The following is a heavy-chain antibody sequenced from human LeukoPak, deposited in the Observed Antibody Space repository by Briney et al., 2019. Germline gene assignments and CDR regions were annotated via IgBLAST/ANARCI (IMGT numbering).Heavy chain of an antibody. CDR1: GFIFSSDN. Sequence: GSLRLSCAASGFIFSSDNMNWVRQAPGRGLEWVSYISSSSSTKYYADSVKGRFTMSRDNAKNSVYLQMNRLRVEDTAVYYCARRSYRGVIGLYYYYYMDVWGKGTPVTVSS. J-gene: IGHJ6*03. D-gene: IGHD3-16*02. CDR3: ARRSYRGVIGLYYYYYMDV. V-gene: IGHV3-48*04. CDR2: ISSSSSTK.